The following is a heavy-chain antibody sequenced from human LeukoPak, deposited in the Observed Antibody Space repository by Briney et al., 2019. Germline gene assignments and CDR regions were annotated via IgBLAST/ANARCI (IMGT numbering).Heavy chain of an antibody. D-gene: IGHD3-10*01. CDR1: GFTFSSYA. V-gene: IGHV3-30*04. J-gene: IGHJ4*02. CDR3: ARPHYGSGNFDY. CDR2: ISSAGSNK. Sequence: GGSLRLSCVASGFTFSSYAMHWVRQAPGKGLQWVALISSAGSNKHYADSVKGRFTISRDNAKNSLYLQMNSLRAEDTAVYYCARPHYGSGNFDYWGQGTLVTVSS.